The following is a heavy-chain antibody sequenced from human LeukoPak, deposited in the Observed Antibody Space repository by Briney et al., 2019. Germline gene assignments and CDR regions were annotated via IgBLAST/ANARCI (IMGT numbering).Heavy chain of an antibody. D-gene: IGHD3-22*01. CDR3: ARGKSYYYDSSGYYYLDY. CDR2: INPVSGGT. CDR1: GYTFTSYY. Sequence: ASVKVSCKASGYTFTSYYMHWVRQAPGPGLEWMGWINPVSGGTKYAQKFQDRVTMTRDTSISTGYMELNRLRSDDTAVYYCARGKSYYYDSSGYYYLDYWGQGTPVIVSS. J-gene: IGHJ4*02. V-gene: IGHV1-2*02.